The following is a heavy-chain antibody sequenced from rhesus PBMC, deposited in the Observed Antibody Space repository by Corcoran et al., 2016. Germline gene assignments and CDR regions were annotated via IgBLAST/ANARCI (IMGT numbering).Heavy chain of an antibody. D-gene: IGHD6-25*01. V-gene: IGHV3S42*01. Sequence: EVQLVEFGGGLAEPGGSLGLSCSASGFTFSNYWLNWVRQVPGKGLEWVSAINSGGESTNYADSVQGRFSVSRDNSRNTLSLEMHSLTTADTAVYYCAKDLAYTGSWNTWGIDYWGQGVLVTVST. CDR2: INSGGEST. CDR1: GFTFSNYW. CDR3: AKDLAYTGSWNTWGIDY. J-gene: IGHJ4*01.